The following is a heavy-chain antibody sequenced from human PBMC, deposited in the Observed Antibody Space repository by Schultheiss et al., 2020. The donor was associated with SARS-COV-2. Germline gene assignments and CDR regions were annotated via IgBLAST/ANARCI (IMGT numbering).Heavy chain of an antibody. CDR2: VNPSGGST. CDR1: GGTFSSYA. D-gene: IGHD6-19*01. J-gene: IGHJ6*02. Sequence: ASVKVSCKASGGTFSSYAISWVRQAPGQGLEWMGIVNPSGGSTSSAQKFQGRVTMTRDTSTSTVYMELSSLRPEDTAVYYCAKDLPYSSGWYNYYYGMDVWGQGTTVTVSS. V-gene: IGHV1-46*01. CDR3: AKDLPYSSGWYNYYYGMDV.